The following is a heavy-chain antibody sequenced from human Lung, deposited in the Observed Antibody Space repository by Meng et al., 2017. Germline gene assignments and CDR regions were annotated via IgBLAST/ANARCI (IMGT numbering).Heavy chain of an antibody. CDR3: ARGGTVVNLGY. CDR1: GDSVSSGGYY. CDR2: VYFSGST. J-gene: IGHJ4*02. V-gene: IGHV4-61*08. D-gene: IGHD4-23*01. Sequence: QVQLQQSGPGLVRPSETLYLSCNVSGDSVSSGGYYWGWIRPPTGKGLEWSGYVYFSGSTNSNPSLKSLVTISLDTSKNQFSLKLNSVTAADTAVYYCARGGTVVNLGYWGPGTLVTVSS.